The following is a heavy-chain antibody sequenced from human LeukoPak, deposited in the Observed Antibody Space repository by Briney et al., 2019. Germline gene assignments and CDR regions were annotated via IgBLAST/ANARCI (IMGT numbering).Heavy chain of an antibody. V-gene: IGHV3-33*01. CDR1: GFVLRIFG. J-gene: IGHJ5*02. D-gene: IGHD3-22*01. CDR3: ARDRRDSSGYYYGWFYP. CDR2: IWYEGSHE. Sequence: GGSLRLSCAASGFVLRIFGMHWVRQAPGKGLEWGALIWYEGSHEHHADSEKGRFTITRDNSKNTLFLQMTSRRAEDTAVYYCARDRRDSSGYYYGWFYPWGQGTLVTVSS.